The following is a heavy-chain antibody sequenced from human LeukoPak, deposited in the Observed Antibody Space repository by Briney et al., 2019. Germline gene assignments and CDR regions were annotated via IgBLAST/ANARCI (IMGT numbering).Heavy chain of an antibody. CDR2: IYYSGST. D-gene: IGHD6-13*01. V-gene: IGHV4-39*01. CDR1: GGSMSSSSYY. Sequence: SETLSLTCTVSGGSMSSSSYYWGWIRQPPGKGLEWIGSIYYSGSTYYNPSLKSRVTISVDTSKNQFSLKLSSVTAADTAVYYCARPAPHGSWYHFDYWGQGTLVTVSS. CDR3: ARPAPHGSWYHFDY. J-gene: IGHJ4*02.